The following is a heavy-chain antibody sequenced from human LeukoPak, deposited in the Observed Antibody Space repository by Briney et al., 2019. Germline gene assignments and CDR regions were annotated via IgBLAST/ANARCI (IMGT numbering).Heavy chain of an antibody. CDR2: ISAYNGNT. V-gene: IGHV1-18*04. Sequence: ASVKVSCKASGYTFTSYYMHWVRQAPGQGLEWMGWISAYNGNTNYAQKLQGRVTMTTDTSTSTAYMELRSLRSDDTAVYYCARVPVLLWFGEDWGQGTLVTVSS. D-gene: IGHD3-10*01. J-gene: IGHJ4*02. CDR3: ARVPVLLWFGED. CDR1: GYTFTSYY.